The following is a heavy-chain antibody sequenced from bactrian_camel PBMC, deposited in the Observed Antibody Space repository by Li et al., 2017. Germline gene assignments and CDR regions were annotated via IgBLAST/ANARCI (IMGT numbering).Heavy chain of an antibody. V-gene: IGHV3S53*01. CDR1: GVRFRKDC. Sequence: HVQLVESGGGSVQAGGSLRLSCVSSGVRFRKDCMGWFRQTPGGPEREPVVLIATGGLSELYADSVKGRFTTSQDNTKTTAYLQMNNLRPEDTAMYYCAAKQTPLPLPSGVYCNLKGYNVWGRGTQVTVS. CDR3: AAKQTPLPLPSGVYCNLKGYNV. D-gene: IGHD3*01. CDR2: IATGGLSE. J-gene: IGHJ4*01.